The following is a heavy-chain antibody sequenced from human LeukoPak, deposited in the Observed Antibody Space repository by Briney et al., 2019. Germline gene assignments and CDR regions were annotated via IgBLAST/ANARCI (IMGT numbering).Heavy chain of an antibody. CDR2: ISSSGNTI. D-gene: IGHD3-22*01. J-gene: IGHJ4*02. Sequence: PGGSLRLSCVVSGFTFSSYEMNWVRQAPGKGLEWVSYISSSGNTIYYADPVKGRFTISRDNAKNSLFLQMNSLRAEDTAVYFCARVGYDSSGYYKVFDYWGQGTLVTVSS. CDR3: ARVGYDSSGYYKVFDY. CDR1: GFTFSSYE. V-gene: IGHV3-48*03.